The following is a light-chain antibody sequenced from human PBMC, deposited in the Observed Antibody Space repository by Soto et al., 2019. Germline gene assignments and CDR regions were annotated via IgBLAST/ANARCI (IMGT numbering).Light chain of an antibody. CDR2: DAS. V-gene: IGKV1-5*01. Sequence: DIQMTQSPSTLSASVGDRVTITCRASQSISYWLAWYQQKPGKAANLLICDASSLENGVTSRFSGSGSGTEFTLTISSLQPDDFATYYCQEYYSSSRVAFVGGTMVEIK. J-gene: IGKJ4*01. CDR3: QEYYSSSRVA. CDR1: QSISYW.